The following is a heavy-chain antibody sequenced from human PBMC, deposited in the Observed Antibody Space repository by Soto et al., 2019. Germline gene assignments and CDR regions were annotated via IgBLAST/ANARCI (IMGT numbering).Heavy chain of an antibody. V-gene: IGHV3-30-3*01. CDR2: ISYDGSNK. CDR3: ARDRVYSSSWVDY. CDR1: GFTFSSYA. J-gene: IGHJ4*02. D-gene: IGHD6-13*01. Sequence: QVQLVESGGGVVQPGRSLRLSCAASGFTFSSYAMHWVRQAPGKGLEWVAVISYDGSNKYYADSVKGRFTISRDNSKNTLYLQMNSLRAEDTAVYYCARDRVYSSSWVDYWGQGNLVTVSS.